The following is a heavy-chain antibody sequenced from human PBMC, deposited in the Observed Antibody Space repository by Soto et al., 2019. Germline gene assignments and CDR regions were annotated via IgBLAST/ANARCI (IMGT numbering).Heavy chain of an antibody. Sequence: QLTLKESGPPLVEPTQTLTLTSAFSGFSLSTGGVGVGWIRQPPGKALEWLALIHWNGDKSYTPSLRNRLTPTKDTFKDQVVLTMTDMDPLDTATYYCAHGPGRISVPGTRTFDIWGQGTMVTVSS. J-gene: IGHJ3*02. CDR1: GFSLSTGGVG. CDR2: IHWNGDK. CDR3: AHGPGRISVPGTRTFDI. D-gene: IGHD6-19*01. V-gene: IGHV2-5*01.